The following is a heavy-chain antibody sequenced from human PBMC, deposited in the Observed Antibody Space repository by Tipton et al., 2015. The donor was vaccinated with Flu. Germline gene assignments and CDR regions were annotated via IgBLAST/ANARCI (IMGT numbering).Heavy chain of an antibody. CDR2: IIPIFGTA. D-gene: IGHD3-9*01. CDR3: ARGHYDILQGYYFDY. CDR1: GGTFSSYA. V-gene: IGHV1-69*01. Sequence: QSGPEVKKPGSSVKVSCKASGGTFSSYAISWVRQAPGQGLEWMGGIIPIFGTANYAQKFQGRVTVTADESTSTAYMELSSLRSEDTAVYYCARGHYDILQGYYFDYWGQGTLVTVSS. J-gene: IGHJ4*02.